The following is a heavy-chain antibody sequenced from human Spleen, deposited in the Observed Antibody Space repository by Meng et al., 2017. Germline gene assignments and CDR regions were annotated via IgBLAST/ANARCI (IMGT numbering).Heavy chain of an antibody. D-gene: IGHD2-21*02. Sequence: SETLSLTCAVYGGSFSGYYWSWIRQPPGKGLEWIGEINHSGSTNYNPSLKSRVTISVDTSKNQFSLKLSSVTAADTAVYYCASTRDLVVVTAEMFFDYWGQGTLVTVSS. CDR1: GGSFSGYY. CDR2: INHSGST. CDR3: ASTRDLVVVTAEMFFDY. J-gene: IGHJ4*02. V-gene: IGHV4-34*01.